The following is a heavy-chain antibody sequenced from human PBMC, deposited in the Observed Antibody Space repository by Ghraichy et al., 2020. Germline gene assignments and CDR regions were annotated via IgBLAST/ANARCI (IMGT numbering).Heavy chain of an antibody. CDR1: GFTFSSYA. CDR3: AKDPRSYNWNDPTDY. J-gene: IGHJ4*02. Sequence: GGSLRLSCAASGFTFSSYAMSWVRQAPGQGLEWVSAISGSGGSTYYADSVKGRFTISRDNSKNTLYLQMNSLRAEDTAVYYCAKDPRSYNWNDPTDYWGQGTLVTVSS. CDR2: ISGSGGST. D-gene: IGHD1-20*01. V-gene: IGHV3-23*01.